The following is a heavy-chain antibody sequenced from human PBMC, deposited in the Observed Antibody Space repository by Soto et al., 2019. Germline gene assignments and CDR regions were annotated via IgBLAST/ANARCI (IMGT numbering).Heavy chain of an antibody. J-gene: IGHJ4*02. D-gene: IGHD2-15*01. CDR3: ARDRVVVAATPGDY. CDR1: GYTFTSYA. CDR2: INAGNGNT. Sequence: QVQLVQSGAEVKKPGASVKVSCKASGYTFTSYAMHWVRQAPGQRLEWMGWINAGNGNTKYSQKFQGRVTITRDTSASTAYMELSSLRSEATAVYYCARDRVVVAATPGDYWGQGTLVTVSS. V-gene: IGHV1-3*01.